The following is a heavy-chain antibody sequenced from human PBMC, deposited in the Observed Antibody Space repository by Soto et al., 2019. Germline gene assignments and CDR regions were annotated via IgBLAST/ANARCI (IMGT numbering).Heavy chain of an antibody. CDR2: IYYSGST. J-gene: IGHJ4*02. D-gene: IGHD2-21*02. V-gene: IGHV4-59*01. CDR3: ARGHALVTAIIDY. CDR1: GGSISSYY. Sequence: SETLSLTCTVSGGSISSYYWSWIRQPPGKGLEWIGYIYYSGSTNYNPSLKSRVTISVDTSKNQFSLKLSSVTAADTAVYYCARGHALVTAIIDYWRQGTLVTVSS.